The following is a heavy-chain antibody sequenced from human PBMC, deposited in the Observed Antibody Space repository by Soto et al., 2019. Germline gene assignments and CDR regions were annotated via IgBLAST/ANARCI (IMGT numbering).Heavy chain of an antibody. J-gene: IGHJ3*02. CDR3: ARGDAVGYCSGGSCREGAFDI. CDR1: GYTFTNYD. CDR2: MNPNSGNT. V-gene: IGHV1-8*01. D-gene: IGHD2-15*01. Sequence: ASVKVSCKASGYTFTNYDINWVRQATGQGLEWMGWMNPNSGNTGYAQKFQGRVTMTRNTSISTAYMELSSLRSEDTAAYYCARGDAVGYCSGGSCREGAFDIWGQGTMVTVSS.